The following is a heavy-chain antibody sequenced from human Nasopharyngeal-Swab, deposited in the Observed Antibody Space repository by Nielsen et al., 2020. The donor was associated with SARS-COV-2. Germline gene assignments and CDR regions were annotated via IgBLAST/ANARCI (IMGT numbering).Heavy chain of an antibody. D-gene: IGHD6-13*01. Sequence: SETLSLTCAVYGGSFSGYYWGWIRQPPGKGLEWIGEINHSGSTNYNPSLKSRVTISVDTSKNQFSLKLSSVTAADTAVYYCARWRYSSSWYGVPWYFDLWGRGTLVTVSS. CDR2: INHSGST. V-gene: IGHV4-34*01. CDR3: ARWRYSSSWYGVPWYFDL. J-gene: IGHJ2*01. CDR1: GGSFSGYY.